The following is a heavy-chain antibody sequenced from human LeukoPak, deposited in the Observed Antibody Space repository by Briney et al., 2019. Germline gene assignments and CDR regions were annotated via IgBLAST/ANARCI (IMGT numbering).Heavy chain of an antibody. D-gene: IGHD2-15*01. CDR3: ARLPGCSGGSCYRAFDM. V-gene: IGHV4-34*01. J-gene: IGHJ3*02. CDR2: IYYSGST. Sequence: PSETLSLTCAVYGGSFSGYYWSWIRQPPGKGLEWIGSIYYSGSTYYNPSLKSRVTISVDTSKNQFSLKLSSVTAADTAVYYCARLPGCSGGSCYRAFDMWGQGTMVTVSS. CDR1: GGSFSGYY.